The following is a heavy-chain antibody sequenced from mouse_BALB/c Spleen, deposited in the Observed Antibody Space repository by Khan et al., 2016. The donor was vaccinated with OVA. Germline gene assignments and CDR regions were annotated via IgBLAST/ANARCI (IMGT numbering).Heavy chain of an antibody. CDR1: GYTFTSNT. CDR3: ARRTTGYAMDY. V-gene: IGHV1-4*01. Sequence: QIQLVQSGAELSRPGASVKMSCKASGYTFTSNTMHWVKQRPGQGLEWIGYINPRSDYTIYSQKFKDKATLTADISSSTAYMQLSSLTSDDSAVYDCARRTTGYAMDYWGQGTSVTVSS. J-gene: IGHJ4*01. D-gene: IGHD2-14*01. CDR2: INPRSDYT.